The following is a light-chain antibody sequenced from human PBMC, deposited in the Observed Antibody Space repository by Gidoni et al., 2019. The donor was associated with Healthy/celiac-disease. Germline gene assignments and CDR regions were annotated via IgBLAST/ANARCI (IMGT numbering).Light chain of an antibody. CDR3: QQNYNTPRT. V-gene: IGKV1-39*01. CDR2: AAS. Sequence: DIQTTQSPSSLSAAVGDRVTITCRASQSISSYLNWYQQKPGKAPKLLIYAASSLQSGVPSRFSGSGSGTDFTLTISSLQPEDIATYYCQQNYNTPRTFGQGTKVEIK. J-gene: IGKJ1*01. CDR1: QSISSY.